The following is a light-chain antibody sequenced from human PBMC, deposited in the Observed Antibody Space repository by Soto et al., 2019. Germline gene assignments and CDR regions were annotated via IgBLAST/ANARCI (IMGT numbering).Light chain of an antibody. CDR2: AAS. Sequence: DLPMTQSPSSLSASEGDRVTITCRASQSISSYLNWYQQKPGKAPKLLIYAASSLQSGVPSRFSGSGSETDFTLTISSLHPEDFATYYCQQSYSAPTFGGGTKVEI. CDR3: QQSYSAPT. CDR1: QSISSY. J-gene: IGKJ4*01. V-gene: IGKV1-39*01.